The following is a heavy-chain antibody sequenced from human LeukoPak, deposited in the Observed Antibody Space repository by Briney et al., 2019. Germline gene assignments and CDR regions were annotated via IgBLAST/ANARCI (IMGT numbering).Heavy chain of an antibody. D-gene: IGHD6-6*01. CDR2: ISGSGGST. J-gene: IGHJ4*02. V-gene: IGHV3-23*01. CDR3: AKPFEYSSSSGFDY. Sequence: SXAMSWXRQAPXKGLEWVSAISGSGGSTYYADSVKGRFTISRDNSKNTLYLQMNSLRAEDTAVYYCAKPFEYSSSSGFDYWGQGTLVTVSS. CDR1: SXA.